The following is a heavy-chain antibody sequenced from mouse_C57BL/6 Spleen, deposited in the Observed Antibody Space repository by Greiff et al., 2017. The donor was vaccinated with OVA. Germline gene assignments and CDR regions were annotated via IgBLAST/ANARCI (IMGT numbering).Heavy chain of an antibody. Sequence: VQLQQSGPELVKPGASVKISCKASGYAFSSSWMNWVKQRPGKGLEWIGRIYPGDGDTNYNGKFKGKATLTADKSSSTAYMQLSSLTSEDSAVYFCAREKPNYYAMDYWGQGTSVTVSS. D-gene: IGHD5-1-1*01. CDR3: AREKPNYYAMDY. CDR2: IYPGDGDT. J-gene: IGHJ4*01. V-gene: IGHV1-82*01. CDR1: GYAFSSSW.